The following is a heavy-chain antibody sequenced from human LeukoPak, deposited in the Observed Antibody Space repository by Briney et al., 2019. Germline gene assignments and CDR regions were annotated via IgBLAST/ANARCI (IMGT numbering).Heavy chain of an antibody. V-gene: IGHV4-34*01. CDR3: AMRHSSSWYRYFVG. D-gene: IGHD6-13*01. CDR1: GGSFSDYY. Sequence: SETLSLTCAVYGGSFSDYYWSWIRQSPGKGLEWIGEMNQSGTTKYNPSLEGRVTTSVDTSKNQFSLNLTSMGAADTGVYFCAMRHSSSWYRYFVGWGQGTLVTVSS. CDR2: MNQSGTT. J-gene: IGHJ1*01.